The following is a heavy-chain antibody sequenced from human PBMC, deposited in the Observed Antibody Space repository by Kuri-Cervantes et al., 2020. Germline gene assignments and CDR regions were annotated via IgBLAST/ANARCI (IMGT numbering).Heavy chain of an antibody. CDR3: ARAWSDGFGFDY. Sequence: GGSLRLSCAASGFTFSSYGMHWVRQAPGKGLEWVAVIWYDGSNKYYADSVKGRFTISRDNSKNTLYLQMNSLRAEDTAVYYCARAWSDGFGFDYWGQGTLVTVSS. V-gene: IGHV3-33*01. CDR1: GFTFSSYG. D-gene: IGHD3-3*01. CDR2: IWYDGSNK. J-gene: IGHJ4*02.